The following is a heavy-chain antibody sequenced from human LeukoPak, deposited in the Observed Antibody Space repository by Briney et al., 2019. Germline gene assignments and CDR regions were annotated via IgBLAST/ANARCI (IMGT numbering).Heavy chain of an antibody. J-gene: IGHJ4*02. CDR3: ARTSLADY. CDR2: IYYSGST. V-gene: IGHV4-59*01. CDR1: GGSISSFY. Sequence: KPSETLSLTCSVSGGSISSFYWSWIRQPPGKGLEWIGYIYYSGSTNYNPSLKSRVTISVDTSKNQFSLKLTSVTAADTAVYYCARTSLADYWGQGTLVTVSS.